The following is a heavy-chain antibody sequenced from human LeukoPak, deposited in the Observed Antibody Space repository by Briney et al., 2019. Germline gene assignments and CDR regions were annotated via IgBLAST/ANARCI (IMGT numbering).Heavy chain of an antibody. CDR3: ARVGPYGGNSAPYAFDI. CDR2: MNPNSGNT. CDR1: GYTFTSYD. D-gene: IGHD4-23*01. J-gene: IGHJ3*02. V-gene: IGHV1-8*01. Sequence: GASVKVSCKASGYTFTSYDINWVRQATGQGLEWMGWMNPNSGNTGYAQKFQGRVTMTRNTSISTAYMELSSLRSEDTAVYYCARVGPYGGNSAPYAFDIWGQGTVVTVSS.